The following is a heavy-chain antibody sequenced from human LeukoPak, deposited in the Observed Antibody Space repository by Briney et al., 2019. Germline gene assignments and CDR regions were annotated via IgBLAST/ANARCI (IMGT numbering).Heavy chain of an antibody. CDR1: GFTFSSYW. J-gene: IGHJ4*02. Sequence: GGSLRLSCAASGFTFSSYWMHWVRQAPGNGLVWVSRISIDGSITTYADSVKGRFTTSRDNAKNTLYLQMNSLRAEDTAVYYCARETAVAGTYYSDYWGQGTLVTVSS. CDR3: ARETAVAGTYYSDY. V-gene: IGHV3-74*01. D-gene: IGHD6-19*01. CDR2: ISIDGSIT.